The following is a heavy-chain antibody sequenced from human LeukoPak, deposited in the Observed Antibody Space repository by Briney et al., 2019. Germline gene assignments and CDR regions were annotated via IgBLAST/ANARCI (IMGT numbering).Heavy chain of an antibody. CDR2: ISGSGGST. CDR3: AKLLGSSTLASSDY. D-gene: IGHD2-2*01. Sequence: GGSLRLSCAASGFTFSSYAMSWVRQAPGKGLEWVSAISGSGGSTYYADSVKGRFTISRDNSKNTLYLQMNSLRAEDTAVYYCAKLLGSSTLASSDYWGQGTLVTVSS. J-gene: IGHJ4*02. CDR1: GFTFSSYA. V-gene: IGHV3-23*01.